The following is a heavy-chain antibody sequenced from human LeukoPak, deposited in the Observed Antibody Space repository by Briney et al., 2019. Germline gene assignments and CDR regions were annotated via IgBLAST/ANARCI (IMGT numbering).Heavy chain of an antibody. D-gene: IGHD3-3*01. CDR1: GFTFSSYG. Sequence: GGSLRLSCAASGFTFSSYGMHWVRQAPGKGLEWVAFIRYDGSNKYHADSVKGRFTISRDNSKNTLYLQMNSLRAEDTAVYYCAKDLPMYYDFWSGLFDYWGQGTLVTVSS. J-gene: IGHJ4*02. V-gene: IGHV3-30*02. CDR3: AKDLPMYYDFWSGLFDY. CDR2: IRYDGSNK.